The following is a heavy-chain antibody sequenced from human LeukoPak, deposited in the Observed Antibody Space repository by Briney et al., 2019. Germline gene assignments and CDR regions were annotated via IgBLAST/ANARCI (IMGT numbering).Heavy chain of an antibody. Sequence: GGSLRLSCAASGFTFDDYAMHWVRQAPGKGLEWVSGISWNSGSIGYADSVKGRFTISRDNAKNSLYLQMNSLRAEDTALYYCAKAYGVVTYYYGMDVWGQGTTVTVSS. D-gene: IGHD2-21*02. CDR3: AKAYGVVTYYYGMDV. J-gene: IGHJ6*02. CDR2: ISWNSGSI. V-gene: IGHV3-9*01. CDR1: GFTFDDYA.